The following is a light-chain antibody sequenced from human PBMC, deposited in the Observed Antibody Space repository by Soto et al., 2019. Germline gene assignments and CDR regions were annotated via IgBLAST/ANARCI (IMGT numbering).Light chain of an antibody. CDR3: SYYAGSNNLYVV. CDR2: EVS. Sequence: QSALTQPPSASGSPGQSVTISCTGTSSDVGGYNYVSWYQQHPGKAPKLMIYEVSKRPSGVPDRFSGSKSGNTASLTVSGLKAEDEDDYYCSYYAGSNNLYVVFGGGTKLTVL. CDR1: SSDVGGYNY. V-gene: IGLV2-8*01. J-gene: IGLJ2*01.